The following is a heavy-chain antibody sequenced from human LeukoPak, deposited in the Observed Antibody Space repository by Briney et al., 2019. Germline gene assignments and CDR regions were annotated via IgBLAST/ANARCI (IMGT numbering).Heavy chain of an antibody. J-gene: IGHJ3*02. CDR1: GFTFSSYW. CDR2: IKYDGSST. V-gene: IGHV3-74*01. Sequence: GGSLRLSCAASGFTFSSYWMHWVRQAPGKGLVWVSRIKYDGSSTNYADSVKGRFTISRDNAKNTLYLQMNSLRAEDTAVYYCTRRGAASDAFDIWGQGTMVTVSS. D-gene: IGHD3-16*01. CDR3: TRRGAASDAFDI.